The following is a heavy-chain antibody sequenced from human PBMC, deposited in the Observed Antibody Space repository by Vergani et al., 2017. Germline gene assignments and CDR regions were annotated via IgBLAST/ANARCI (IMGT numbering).Heavy chain of an antibody. CDR1: GGSISSGSYY. CDR2: IYTSGST. Sequence: QVQLQESGPGLVKPSQTLSLTCTVSGGSISSGSYYWSWIRQPAGKGLEWIGRIYTSGSTNYNPSLKSRVTISVDTSKNQFSLKLSSVTAADTAVYDCARGQGYSRAPDYWGQGTLVTVSS. D-gene: IGHD6-13*01. V-gene: IGHV4-61*02. CDR3: ARGQGYSRAPDY. J-gene: IGHJ4*02.